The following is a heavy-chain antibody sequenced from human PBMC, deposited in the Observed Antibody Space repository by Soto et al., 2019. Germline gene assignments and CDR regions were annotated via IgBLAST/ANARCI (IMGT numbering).Heavy chain of an antibody. D-gene: IGHD3-16*01. J-gene: IGHJ5*02. CDR1: GVSISDHY. CDR3: ARDVSFKCFLEGLIALDP. CDR2: VFKSGRT. V-gene: IGHV4-4*07. Sequence: SETLSLTCSVSGVSISDHYWSWIRQPAGKGLEWMGRVFKSGRTNINPSLKRRVTMSVDTSKNQVSLNVTSVTAADTAVYYCARDVSFKCFLEGLIALDPWGQGTLVTVSS.